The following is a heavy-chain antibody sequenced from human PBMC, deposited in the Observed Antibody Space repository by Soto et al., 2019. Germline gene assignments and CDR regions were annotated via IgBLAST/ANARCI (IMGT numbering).Heavy chain of an antibody. CDR2: ISYDGSNK. J-gene: IGHJ6*02. V-gene: IGHV3-30*03. D-gene: IGHD2-21*02. CDR1: GFTFSSYG. CDR3: ARDFGDSRGSYYYYGMDV. Sequence: PGGSLRLSCAASGFTFSSYGMHWVRQAPGKGLEWVAVISYDGSNKYFAVSVKGRFTISRDNSKNTFYLQLNSLRAEDTALFYCARDFGDSRGSYYYYGMDVWGQGTTVTVSS.